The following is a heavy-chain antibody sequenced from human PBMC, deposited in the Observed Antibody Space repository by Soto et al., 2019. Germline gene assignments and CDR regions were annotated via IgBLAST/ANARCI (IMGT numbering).Heavy chain of an antibody. CDR2: IRSKAYGGTT. D-gene: IGHD1-7*01. V-gene: IGHV3-49*03. CDR3: TRDAYNWNSDLGWFDP. J-gene: IGHJ5*02. Sequence: GGSLRLSCTASGFTFGDYAMSWFRQAPGKGLEWVGFIRSKAYGGTTEYAASVKGRFTISRDDSKSIAHLQMNSLKTEDTAVYYCTRDAYNWNSDLGWFDPWGQGTLVTVSS. CDR1: GFTFGDYA.